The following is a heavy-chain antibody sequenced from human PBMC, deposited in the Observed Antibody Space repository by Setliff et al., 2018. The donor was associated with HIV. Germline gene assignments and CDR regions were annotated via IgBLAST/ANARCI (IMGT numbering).Heavy chain of an antibody. CDR1: GFTFSHYE. CDR3: TRELNGHTSSHYYFGLDV. D-gene: IGHD6-6*01. J-gene: IGHJ6*02. V-gene: IGHV3-48*01. CDR2: ISSSSSTI. Sequence: GGSLRLSCAASGFTFSHYEMNWVRQAPGKGLEWVSYISSSSSTIYYADSVKGRFTISRDNAKNSLYLQMNNVRAGDTAVYYCTRELNGHTSSHYYFGLDVWGQGTAVTVSS.